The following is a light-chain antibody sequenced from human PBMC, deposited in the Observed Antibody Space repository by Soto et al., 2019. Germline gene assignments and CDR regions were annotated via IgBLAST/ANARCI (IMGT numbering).Light chain of an antibody. CDR1: SSDVGGYNY. J-gene: IGLJ2*01. CDR2: DVS. V-gene: IGLV2-8*01. CDR3: TSLAGSNNLGV. Sequence: QSVLTQPPSASGSPGQSVTISCTGTSSDVGGYNYVSWYQQHPGKAPKLMIYDVSKRPSGVPDRFSGSKSGNTASLTVSGLQAEDEADYYCTSLAGSNNLGVFGGGTKLTVL.